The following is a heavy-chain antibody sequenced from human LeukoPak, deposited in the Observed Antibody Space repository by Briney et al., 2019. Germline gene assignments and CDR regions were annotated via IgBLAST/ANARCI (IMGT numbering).Heavy chain of an antibody. CDR1: GFTFTSYA. CDR2: ISGSGGGT. CDR3: ARDLRTLDAFDV. V-gene: IGHV3-23*01. J-gene: IGHJ3*01. Sequence: PGGSLRLSCAASGFTFTSYAMSWVRQAPGKGLEWVSGISGSGGGTYYADSVEGRFTISRDISKNPLYLQLNSLRAEDTAVYFCARDLRTLDAFDVWGQGTMVIVSS.